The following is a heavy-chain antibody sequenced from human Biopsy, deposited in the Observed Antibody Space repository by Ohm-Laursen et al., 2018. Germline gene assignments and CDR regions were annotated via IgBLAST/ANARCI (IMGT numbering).Heavy chain of an antibody. Sequence: SETLSLTCAVYGGSLNGYFWSWIRQPPGKGLEWIGDITQSGSTNSDPALKSRVTISVDTAKKQLSLTLRSVTAAETAVYYCARVPLPGIGAAYQGRFLYGMDVWGQGTTVSVS. CDR1: GGSLNGYF. CDR2: ITQSGST. V-gene: IGHV4-34*01. D-gene: IGHD6-13*01. CDR3: ARVPLPGIGAAYQGRFLYGMDV. J-gene: IGHJ6*02.